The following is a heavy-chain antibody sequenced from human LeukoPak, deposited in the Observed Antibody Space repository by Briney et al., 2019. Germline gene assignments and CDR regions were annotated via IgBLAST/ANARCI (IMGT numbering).Heavy chain of an antibody. J-gene: IGHJ5*02. CDR2: ISGSGGTT. CDR1: GFTFSSCA. V-gene: IGHV3-23*01. CDR3: AKSATGTTSNWFDP. Sequence: TGGSLRLSCAASGFTFSSCAMSWVRQAPGKGLEWVSAISGSGGTTYYADSVKGRFTISRDNSKNTLYLQMNSLRAEDTAVYYCAKSATGTTSNWFDPWGQGTLVTVSS. D-gene: IGHD1-7*01.